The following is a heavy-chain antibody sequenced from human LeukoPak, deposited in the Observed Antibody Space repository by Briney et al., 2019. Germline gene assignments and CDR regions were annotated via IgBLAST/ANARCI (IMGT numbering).Heavy chain of an antibody. CDR1: GGSFSGYY. CDR3: ARGWYSSYFDY. Sequence: KASETLSLTCAVYGGSFSGYYWSWIRQPPGKGLEWIGEINHSGSTNYNPSLKSRVTISVDTSKNHFSLKLSSVTAADTAVYYCARGWYSSYFDYWGQGTLVTVSS. CDR2: INHSGST. J-gene: IGHJ4*02. V-gene: IGHV4-34*01. D-gene: IGHD6-19*01.